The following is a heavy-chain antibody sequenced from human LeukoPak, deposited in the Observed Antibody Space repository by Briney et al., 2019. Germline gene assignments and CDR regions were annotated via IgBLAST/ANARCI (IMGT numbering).Heavy chain of an antibody. V-gene: IGHV4-39*07. CDR3: ARDSSAVAGNWFDP. CDR1: GGSISSSSYY. CDR2: IYYSGST. J-gene: IGHJ5*02. D-gene: IGHD6-19*01. Sequence: SETLSLTCTVSGGSISSSSYYWGWIRQPPGKGLEWIGSIYYSGSTYYNPSLKSRVTISVDRSKNQFSLKLSSVTAADTAVYYCARDSSAVAGNWFDPWGQGTLVTVSS.